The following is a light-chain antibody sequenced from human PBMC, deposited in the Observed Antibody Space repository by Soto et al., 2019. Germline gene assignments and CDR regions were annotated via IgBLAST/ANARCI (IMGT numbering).Light chain of an antibody. V-gene: IGKV3-15*01. CDR3: QQSNAWPRT. Sequence: EVVMTQSPVTLSVSPGERATLSCRASQSVGGDLAWYQQNPGHTPRLLIYGAVTRATGVAAMLSGAGSGKDFTLTLDSLQSEDVTIYYCQQSNAWPRTFGQGTQLEI. J-gene: IGKJ2*01. CDR2: GAV. CDR1: QSVGGD.